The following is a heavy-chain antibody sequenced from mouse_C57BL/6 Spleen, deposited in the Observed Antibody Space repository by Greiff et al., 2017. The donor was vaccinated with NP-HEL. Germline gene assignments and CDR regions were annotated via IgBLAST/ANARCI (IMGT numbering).Heavy chain of an antibody. D-gene: IGHD1-1*01. J-gene: IGHJ4*01. CDR3: ASISSYGYAMDY. CDR1: GYSITSGYD. CDR2: ISYSGST. V-gene: IGHV3-1*01. Sequence: DVKLQESGPGMVKPSQSLSLTCTVTGYSITSGYDWHWIRHFPGNKLEWMGYISYSGSTNYNPSLKSRISITHDTSKNHFFLKLNSVTTEDTATYYCASISSYGYAMDYWGQGTSVTVSS.